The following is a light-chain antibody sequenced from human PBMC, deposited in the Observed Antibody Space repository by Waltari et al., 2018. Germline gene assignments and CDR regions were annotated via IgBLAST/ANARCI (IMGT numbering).Light chain of an antibody. J-gene: IGLJ2*01. CDR3: ASFASDNTVL. V-gene: IGLV2-14*01. CDR2: QVD. Sequence: QSALPPPASVSGSPGQSLTVSCPCTASHVGGFYFLPWYQQHPGKVPKLILFQVDNRPSDVSRRFSGSKSGNTASLIISGLQPEDEAQYYCASFASDNTVLFGGGT. CDR1: ASHVGGFYF.